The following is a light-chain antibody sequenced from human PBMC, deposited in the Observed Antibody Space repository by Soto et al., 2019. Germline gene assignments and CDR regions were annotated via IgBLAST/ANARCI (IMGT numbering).Light chain of an antibody. J-gene: IGKJ1*01. Sequence: DVQMTQSPSALSASVVDTFTVTCLAGHIISSWLAWYQQKPGKAPKLLIYAASSLQSGVPSRFSGSGSGTDFTLTISCLQSEDFATYYCQQSYSYPQTFGQGTKVDIK. CDR2: AAS. CDR3: QQSYSYPQT. CDR1: HIISSW. V-gene: IGKV1-5*01.